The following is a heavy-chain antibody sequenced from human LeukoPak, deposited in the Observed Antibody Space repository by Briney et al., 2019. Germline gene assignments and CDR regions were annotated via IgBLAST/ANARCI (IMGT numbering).Heavy chain of an antibody. Sequence: GESLKISCKGSGYSFTSYWIGWVRQMPGKGLEWMGIIYPGDSDTRYSPSFQGQVTISADKSISTAYLQWSSLKASDTAIYYCTRRDGYYYESSGYFVWGQGTLVTVAS. D-gene: IGHD3-22*01. CDR3: TRRDGYYYESSGYFV. CDR1: GYSFTSYW. J-gene: IGHJ4*02. CDR2: IYPGDSDT. V-gene: IGHV5-51*01.